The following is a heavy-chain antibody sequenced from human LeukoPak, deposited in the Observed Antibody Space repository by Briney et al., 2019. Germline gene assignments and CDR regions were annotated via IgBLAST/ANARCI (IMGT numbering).Heavy chain of an antibody. Sequence: SETLSLTCTVSGGSISSSSYYWGWIRQPPGKGLEWIGSIYYSGSTYYNPSLKSRVTISVDTSKNQFSLKLSSVTAADTAVYYCGGKEWAAGLPADYYYMDVWGKGTTVTISS. J-gene: IGHJ6*03. CDR1: GGSISSSSYY. D-gene: IGHD6-13*01. V-gene: IGHV4-39*01. CDR3: GGKEWAAGLPADYYYMDV. CDR2: IYYSGST.